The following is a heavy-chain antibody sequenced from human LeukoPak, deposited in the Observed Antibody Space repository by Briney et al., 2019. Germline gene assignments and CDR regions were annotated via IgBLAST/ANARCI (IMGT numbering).Heavy chain of an antibody. CDR2: INHSGST. J-gene: IGHJ4*02. V-gene: IGHV4-39*07. Sequence: PSETLSLTCTVSGGSISSGGYYWSWIRQPPGKGLEWIGEINHSGSTNYNPSLKSRVTISVDTSKNQFSLKLSSVTAADTAVYYCARGSVTTGVAGDYWGQGTLVTVSS. D-gene: IGHD4-17*01. CDR1: GGSISSGGYY. CDR3: ARGSVTTGVAGDY.